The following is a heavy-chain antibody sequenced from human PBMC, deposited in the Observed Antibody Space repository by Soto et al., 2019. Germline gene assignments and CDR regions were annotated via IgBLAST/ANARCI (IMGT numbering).Heavy chain of an antibody. CDR1: GFTFSSYA. J-gene: IGHJ4*02. CDR3: AKALFSGTIFGVVITSFDY. CDR2: ISGSGGST. Sequence: VQLLESGGGLVQPGGSLRLSCAASGFTFSSYAMSWVRQAPGKGLEWVSAISGSGGSTYYADSVKGRFTISRDNSKNTLYLQMNSLRAEDTAVYYCAKALFSGTIFGVVITSFDYWGQGTLVTVSS. D-gene: IGHD3-3*01. V-gene: IGHV3-23*01.